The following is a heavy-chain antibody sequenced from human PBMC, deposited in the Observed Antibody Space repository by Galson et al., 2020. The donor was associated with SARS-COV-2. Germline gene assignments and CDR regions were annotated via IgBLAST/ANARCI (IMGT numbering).Heavy chain of an antibody. CDR1: GFIFGDSA. J-gene: IGHJ6*02. CDR2: IRSKAYSGRA. V-gene: IGHV3-49*04. Sequence: GESLKISCAASGFIFGDSAINWVRQAPGKGLEWIGLIRSKAYSGRAEYAASVRGRFIVSRDDSENIAYLQMNSLKTEDTALYYCCRDQVATNSHYYGMDVWGQGTTVTVSS. CDR3: CRDQVATNSHYYGMDV. D-gene: IGHD5-12*01.